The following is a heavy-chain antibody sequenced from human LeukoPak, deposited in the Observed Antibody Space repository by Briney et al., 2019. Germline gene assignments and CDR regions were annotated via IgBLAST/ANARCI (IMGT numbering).Heavy chain of an antibody. J-gene: IGHJ3*02. CDR3: AKEYGGSYLGCDAFDI. D-gene: IGHD1-26*01. CDR2: IRYDGSNK. V-gene: IGHV3-30*02. CDR1: GFTFSSYG. Sequence: GGSLRLSCAASGFTFSSYGMHWVRQAPGKGLEWVAFIRYDGSNKYYADSVKGRFTISRDNSKNTLYLQMNSLRAEDTAVYYCAKEYGGSYLGCDAFDIWGQGTMVTVSS.